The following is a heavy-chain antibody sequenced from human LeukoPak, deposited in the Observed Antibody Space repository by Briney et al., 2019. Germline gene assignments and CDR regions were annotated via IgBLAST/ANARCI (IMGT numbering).Heavy chain of an antibody. CDR3: ARGVPKYSYGFMSYYYYGMDV. J-gene: IGHJ6*02. V-gene: IGHV4-4*07. Sequence: SETLSLTCTVSGGSISSYYWSWIRQPAGKGLEWIGRIYTSGSTNYNPSLKSRVTMSVDTSKNQFSLKLSSVTAADTAVYYCARGVPKYSYGFMSYYYYGMDVWGQGTTVTVSS. D-gene: IGHD5-18*01. CDR2: IYTSGST. CDR1: GGSISSYY.